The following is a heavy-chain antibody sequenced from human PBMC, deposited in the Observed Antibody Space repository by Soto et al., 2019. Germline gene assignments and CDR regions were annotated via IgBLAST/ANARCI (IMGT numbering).Heavy chain of an antibody. CDR2: IIPIFGTA. J-gene: IGHJ6*02. CDR1: GGTVSSYA. CDR3: AVTVTTRYGMDV. V-gene: IGHV1-69*01. D-gene: IGHD4-17*01. Sequence: QVQLVQSGAEVKKPGSSVKVSCKASGGTVSSYALSWVRQAPGQGLEWMGGIIPIFGTANYAQKFQGRVTITADESTSTAYMELSSLRSEDTAVYHGAVTVTTRYGMDVWCQGTTVTVSS.